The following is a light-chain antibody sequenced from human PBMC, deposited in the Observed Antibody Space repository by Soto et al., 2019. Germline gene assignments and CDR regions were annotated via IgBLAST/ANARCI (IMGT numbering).Light chain of an antibody. CDR2: DVS. CDR3: SSYTSSNTLAVV. CDR1: TSDVGGSIY. J-gene: IGLJ2*01. Sequence: QSALTQPASVSESPGQSITSSCTGTTSDVGGSIYISWYQQHPGKAPKLMIYDVSDRPSGVSNRFSGSKSGNTASLTISGLQAEDEADYYCSSYTSSNTLAVVFGGGTNLTVL. V-gene: IGLV2-14*03.